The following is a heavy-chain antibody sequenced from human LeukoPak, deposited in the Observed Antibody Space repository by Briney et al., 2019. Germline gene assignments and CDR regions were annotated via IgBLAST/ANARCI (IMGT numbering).Heavy chain of an antibody. D-gene: IGHD3-3*01. V-gene: IGHV4-39*07. Sequence: SETLSLTCTVSGGSISRSSYYWGWIRQPPGKGLEWIGNVYDSGSTYYNPSLKSRVTISVDTSKNQFSLKLSSVTAADTAVYYCATGTGYDFWSGYLDNWFDPWGQGTLVTVSS. J-gene: IGHJ5*02. CDR1: GGSISRSSYY. CDR2: VYDSGST. CDR3: ATGTGYDFWSGYLDNWFDP.